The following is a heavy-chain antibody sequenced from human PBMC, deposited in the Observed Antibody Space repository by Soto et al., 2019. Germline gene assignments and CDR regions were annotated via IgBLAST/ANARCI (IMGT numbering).Heavy chain of an antibody. Sequence: SETLSLTCTVSGGSISSYYWSWIRQPPGKGLEWIGYIYYSGSTNYNPSLKSRVTISVDTSKNQFSLKLSSVTAADTAVYYCARDHRSGYDFLFGYWGQGTLVTVSS. D-gene: IGHD5-12*01. CDR3: ARDHRSGYDFLFGY. J-gene: IGHJ4*02. CDR1: GGSISSYY. CDR2: IYYSGST. V-gene: IGHV4-59*12.